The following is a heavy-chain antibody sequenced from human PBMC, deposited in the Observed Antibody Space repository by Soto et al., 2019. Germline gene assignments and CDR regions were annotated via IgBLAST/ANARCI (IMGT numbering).Heavy chain of an antibody. CDR2: INHSGST. CDR1: GGSFRGYY. D-gene: IGHD3-9*01. Sequence: SETLSLTCAVYGGSFRGYYWSWIRQPPGKGLEWIGEINHSGSTNYNPSLKSRVTISVDTSKNQFSLKLSSVTAADTAVYYCARGRYFDWLLPPPNWFDPWGQGTLVTVSS. J-gene: IGHJ5*02. CDR3: ARGRYFDWLLPPPNWFDP. V-gene: IGHV4-34*01.